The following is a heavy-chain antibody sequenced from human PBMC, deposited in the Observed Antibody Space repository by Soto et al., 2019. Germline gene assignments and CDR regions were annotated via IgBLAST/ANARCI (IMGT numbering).Heavy chain of an antibody. CDR1: GFTFSSYA. D-gene: IGHD5-12*01. V-gene: IGHV3-64D*06. J-gene: IGHJ4*02. CDR3: VKSRGGNNFDFFD. CDR2: VRGNGDPP. Sequence: GGSLRLSCSAPGFTFSSYAMHWVRQAPGKGLEYVSGVRGNGDPPFYADSVKGRFTISRDNSKNTLYLQMSSLSADDTAVYYCVKSRGGNNFDFFDWGQGALVPVSS.